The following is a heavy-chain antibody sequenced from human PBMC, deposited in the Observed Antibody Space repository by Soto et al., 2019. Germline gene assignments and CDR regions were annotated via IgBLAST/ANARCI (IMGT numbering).Heavy chain of an antibody. J-gene: IGHJ4*02. D-gene: IGHD5-18*01. V-gene: IGHV3-33*01. Sequence: QVQLVESGGGVVQPGKSLRLSCAASGFTFSTYGMHWVRQAPGKGLEWVAVIWYDGSNKYHGDSLKGRFTISRDNSKKTLYLQMNNLRAEDTAVYYCGRDGALEDTAVVDSWSQGTLVIVSS. CDR3: GRDGALEDTAVVDS. CDR2: IWYDGSNK. CDR1: GFTFSTYG.